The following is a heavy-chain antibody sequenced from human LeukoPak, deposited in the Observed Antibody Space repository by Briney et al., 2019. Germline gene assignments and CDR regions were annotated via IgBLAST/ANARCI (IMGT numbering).Heavy chain of an antibody. J-gene: IGHJ4*02. CDR3: ARGSPMVRGATDY. CDR2: IKTDGSEK. V-gene: IGHV3-7*01. D-gene: IGHD3-10*01. CDR1: GFTFSNYW. Sequence: GGSLRLSCEGSGFTFSNYWMGWARQAPGKGLQWVANIKTDGSEKYYVDSVKGRFTISRDNAKNSLYLQMNSLRAEDTAVYYCARGSPMVRGATDYWGQGTLVTVSS.